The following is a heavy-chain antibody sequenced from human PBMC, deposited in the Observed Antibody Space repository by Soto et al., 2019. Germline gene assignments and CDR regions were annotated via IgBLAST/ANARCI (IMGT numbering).Heavy chain of an antibody. CDR2: INSDGSST. CDR1: GFTFSSYW. J-gene: IGHJ4*02. V-gene: IGHV3-74*01. CDR3: AVGYSYGPFDY. Sequence: PGGSLRLSCAASGFTFSSYWMHWVRQAPGKGLVWVSRINSDGSSTSYADSVKGRFTISRDNAKNTLYLQMNSLRAEDTAVYYCAVGYSYGPFDYWGQGTLVTVSS. D-gene: IGHD5-18*01.